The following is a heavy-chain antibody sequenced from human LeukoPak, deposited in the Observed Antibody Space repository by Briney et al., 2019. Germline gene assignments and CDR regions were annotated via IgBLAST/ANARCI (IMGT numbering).Heavy chain of an antibody. Sequence: GESLKISCKGSGYSFTSYWIGWVRQMPGKGLEWMGIIYPGDPDTRYSPSFQGQVTISADESISTAYLQWSSLKASDTAIYYCARRSSIAPRLFDYWGQGTLVTVSS. D-gene: IGHD6-6*01. CDR3: ARRSSIAPRLFDY. V-gene: IGHV5-51*01. CDR1: GYSFTSYW. CDR2: IYPGDPDT. J-gene: IGHJ4*02.